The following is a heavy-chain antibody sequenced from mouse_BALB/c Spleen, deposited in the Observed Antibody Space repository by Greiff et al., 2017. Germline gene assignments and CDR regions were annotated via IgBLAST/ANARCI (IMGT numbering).Heavy chain of an antibody. V-gene: IGHV5-4*02. Sequence: EVHLVESGGGLVKPGGSLKLSCAASGFTFSDYYMYWVRQTPEKRLEWVATISDGGSYTYYPDSVKGRFTISRDNAKNNLYLQMSSLKSEDTAMYYCARIYYDYDYAMDYWGQGTSVTVSS. CDR1: GFTFSDYY. CDR2: ISDGGSYT. D-gene: IGHD2-4*01. CDR3: ARIYYDYDYAMDY. J-gene: IGHJ4*01.